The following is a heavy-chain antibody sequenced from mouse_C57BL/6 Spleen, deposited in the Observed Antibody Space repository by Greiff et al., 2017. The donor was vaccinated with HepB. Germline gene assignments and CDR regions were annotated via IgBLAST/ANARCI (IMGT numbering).Heavy chain of an antibody. D-gene: IGHD1-1*01. CDR1: GFTFSNYW. V-gene: IGHV6-3*01. CDR2: IRLKSDNYAT. Sequence: EVQLVESGGGLVQPGGSMKLSCVASGFTFSNYWMNWVRQSPEKGLEWVAQIRLKSDNYATHYAESVKGRFTISRDDSKSSVYLQMNNLRAEDTGIYYCTGITTVVAESMDYWGQGTSVTVSS. J-gene: IGHJ4*01. CDR3: TGITTVVAESMDY.